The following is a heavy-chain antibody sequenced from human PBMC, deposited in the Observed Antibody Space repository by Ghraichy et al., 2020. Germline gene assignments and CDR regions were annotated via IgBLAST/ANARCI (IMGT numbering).Heavy chain of an antibody. CDR1: GGSISSYY. D-gene: IGHD6-13*01. V-gene: IGHV4-59*01. CDR2: IYYSGST. Sequence: ESLNISCTVSGGSISSYYWSWIRQPPGKGLEWIGYIYYSGSTNYNPSLKSRVTISVDTSKNQFSLKLSSVTAADTAVYYCARTASIAADFDYWGQGTLVTVSS. CDR3: ARTASIAADFDY. J-gene: IGHJ4*02.